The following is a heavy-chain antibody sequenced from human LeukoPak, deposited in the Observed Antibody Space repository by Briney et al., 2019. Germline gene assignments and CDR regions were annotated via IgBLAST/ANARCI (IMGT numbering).Heavy chain of an antibody. CDR2: ISGSGGST. J-gene: IGHJ3*02. Sequence: TGGSLRLSCAVSGFTFSNYAMSWVRQAPGKGLEWVSGISGSGGSTFYADSVKGRFTISRDNSKNTLYLQMNSLRVGDTAVYYRARTYSSSWYDAFDIWGQGTTVTVSS. CDR3: ARTYSSSWYDAFDI. V-gene: IGHV3-23*01. CDR1: GFTFSNYA. D-gene: IGHD6-13*01.